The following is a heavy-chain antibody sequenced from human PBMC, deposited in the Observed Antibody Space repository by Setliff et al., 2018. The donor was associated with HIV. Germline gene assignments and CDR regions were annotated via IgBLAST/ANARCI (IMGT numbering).Heavy chain of an antibody. CDR3: VRMFNKFDSGFYYRGLDI. D-gene: IGHD3-22*01. V-gene: IGHV4-39*01. CDR1: GGSISERGFY. CDR2: LHSDGTT. J-gene: IGHJ3*02. Sequence: PSETLSLTCTVFGGSISERGFYWDWIRQSPGTGLEWIGSLHSDGTTYDNASLRSRLTMSVDTSKNQFSLRLTSVTAADTAIYYCVRMFNKFDSGFYYRGLDIWGQGTVVTV.